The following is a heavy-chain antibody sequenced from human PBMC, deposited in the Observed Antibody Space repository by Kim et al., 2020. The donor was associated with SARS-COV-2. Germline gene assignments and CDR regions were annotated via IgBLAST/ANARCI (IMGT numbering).Heavy chain of an antibody. CDR2: IYPGDSDT. Sequence: GESLKISCKGSGYSFTSYWIGWVRQMPGKGLEWMGIIYPGDSDTRYSPSFQGQVTISADKSISTAYLQWSSLKASDTAMYYCARVPYDSSGYYYPFLCDYWGQGTLVTVSS. V-gene: IGHV5-51*01. D-gene: IGHD3-22*01. CDR3: ARVPYDSSGYYYPFLCDY. CDR1: GYSFTSYW. J-gene: IGHJ4*02.